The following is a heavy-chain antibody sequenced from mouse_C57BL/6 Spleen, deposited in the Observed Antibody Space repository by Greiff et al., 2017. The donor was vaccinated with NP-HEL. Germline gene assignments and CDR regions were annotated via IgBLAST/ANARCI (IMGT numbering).Heavy chain of an antibody. CDR2: ISDGGSYT. V-gene: IGHV5-4*01. D-gene: IGHD1-1*01. CDR1: GFTFSSYA. Sequence: EVQVVESGGGLVKPGGSLKLSCAASGFTFSSYAMSWVRQTPEKRLEWVATISDGGSYTYYPDNVKGRFTISRDNAKNNLYLQMSHLKSEDTAMYYCARVRSYGAMDYWGQGTSVTVSS. CDR3: ARVRSYGAMDY. J-gene: IGHJ4*01.